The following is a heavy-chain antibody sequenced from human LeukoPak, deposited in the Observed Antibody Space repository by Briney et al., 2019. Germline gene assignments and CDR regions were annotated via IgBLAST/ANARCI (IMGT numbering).Heavy chain of an antibody. J-gene: IGHJ6*03. D-gene: IGHD3-16*01. CDR3: ARDAGYYRMDV. V-gene: IGHV3-7*01. Sequence: GGSLRLSCVASGFTFRNFWMTWVRQAPGKGLEWVAMIQEDGSGKYYVDSVKGRFTISRDNARSLVYLQLDRLRAEDTAVYYCARDAGYYRMDVWGRGTPVTVSS. CDR1: GFTFRNFW. CDR2: IQEDGSGK.